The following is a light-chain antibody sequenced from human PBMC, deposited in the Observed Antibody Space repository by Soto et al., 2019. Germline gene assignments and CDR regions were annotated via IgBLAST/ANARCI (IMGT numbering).Light chain of an antibody. CDR1: QSITPW. J-gene: IGKJ1*01. CDR3: QHYNRYSAT. CDR2: QAS. V-gene: IGKV1-5*03. Sequence: QMTQSPASLSASVGDRVTITCRASQSITPWLAWYQQKPGKVPKLLIYQASSLESGVPLRFSGSASGTEFTLTINSLQPDDFATYYCQHYNRYSATFGQGTKVDIK.